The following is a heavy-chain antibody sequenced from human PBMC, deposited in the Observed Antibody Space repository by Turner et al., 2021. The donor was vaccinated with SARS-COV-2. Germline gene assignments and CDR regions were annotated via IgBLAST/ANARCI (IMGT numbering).Heavy chain of an antibody. Sequence: QVQLVESGGGVVQPGRSLRLSCAGSGFTFSSYGMHWVRQAPGKGLEWVAVIWYDGSNEYYADSVKGRFTISRDNSKNTLYLQMNSLRAEDTAVYYCARDMGPVGRDAFDIWGQGTMVTISS. CDR2: IWYDGSNE. V-gene: IGHV3-33*01. CDR1: GFTFSSYG. J-gene: IGHJ3*02. D-gene: IGHD1-26*01. CDR3: ARDMGPVGRDAFDI.